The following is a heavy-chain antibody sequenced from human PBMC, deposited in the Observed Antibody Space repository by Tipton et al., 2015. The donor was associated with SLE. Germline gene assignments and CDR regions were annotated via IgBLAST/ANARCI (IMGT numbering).Heavy chain of an antibody. CDR2: ISDGGGT. J-gene: IGHJ6*02. D-gene: IGHD2-21*02. Sequence: TLSLTCTVSGGSINNYHWTWIRQPPGKGLEWIGYISDGGGTNYNPSLKSRVTISVDPAKNQFSLKLTSVTAADTAVYYCARGMVTWRGAIIGVDVWGQGTTVNVSS. V-gene: IGHV4-59*08. CDR3: ARGMVTWRGAIIGVDV. CDR1: GGSINNYH.